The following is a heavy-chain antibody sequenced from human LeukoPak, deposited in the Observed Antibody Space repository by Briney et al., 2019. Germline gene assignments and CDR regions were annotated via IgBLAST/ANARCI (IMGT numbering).Heavy chain of an antibody. V-gene: IGHV4-39*01. D-gene: IGHD5-24*01. CDR2: ISYSGST. CDR1: GGSISSSSHY. J-gene: IGHJ4*02. Sequence: PSETLSLTCTVSGGSISSSSHYWGWIRQPPGKGLEWIGSISYSGSTWYNPSLKSRVTVSIDTSKNQFSLDLSSVTAADTAFYYCARHADRGSNQLGFDSWGQGTLVTVSS. CDR3: ARHADRGSNQLGFDS.